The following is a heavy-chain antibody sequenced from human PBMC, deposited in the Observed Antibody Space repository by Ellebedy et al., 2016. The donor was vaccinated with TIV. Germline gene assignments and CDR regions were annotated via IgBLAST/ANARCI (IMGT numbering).Heavy chain of an antibody. J-gene: IGHJ5*02. V-gene: IGHV3-48*02. Sequence: GESLMISCVCSGFIFSYYDMNWFRQAPGKGLEWVSYISMSGSPTNYADSVKGRFTISRDNAKNSLYLHMNSLRDEDTAVYYCVGDDYPSGLQAGSWGQGTQVTVSS. CDR1: GFIFSYYD. D-gene: IGHD4-11*01. CDR2: ISMSGSPT. CDR3: VGDDYPSGLQAGS.